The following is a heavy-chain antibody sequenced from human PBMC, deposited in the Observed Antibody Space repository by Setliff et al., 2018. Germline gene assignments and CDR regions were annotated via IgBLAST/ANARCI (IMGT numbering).Heavy chain of an antibody. CDR1: GFTFSRYT. CDR2: TSSSSGGST. J-gene: IGHJ6*02. CDR3: ARVDDILTGVNYYYGMDV. V-gene: IGHV3-21*04. D-gene: IGHD3-9*01. Sequence: PGGSLRLSCAASGFTFSRYTINWVRQAPGKGLEWVSSTSSSSGGSTYYADSVKGRFTISRDNAKNSLYLQMNSLRAEDTALYYCARVDDILTGVNYYYGMDVWGQGTTVTVSS.